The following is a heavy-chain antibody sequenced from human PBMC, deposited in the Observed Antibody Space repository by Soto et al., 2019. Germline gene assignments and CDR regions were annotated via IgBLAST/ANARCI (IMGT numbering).Heavy chain of an antibody. CDR3: AKALEIVLMVHAAPDS. D-gene: IGHD2-8*01. CDR2: ISGGGSTT. J-gene: IGHJ4*02. CDR1: GFNFAKYA. V-gene: IGHV3-23*01. Sequence: PGGSLRLSCAASGFNFAKYAMNWVLQAPGQGLEWVSAISGGGSTTYYADSVKGRFTISRDNSRNTVHLQSDSLRAEDTAIYYCAKALEIVLMVHAAPDSWGQGIAVTVS.